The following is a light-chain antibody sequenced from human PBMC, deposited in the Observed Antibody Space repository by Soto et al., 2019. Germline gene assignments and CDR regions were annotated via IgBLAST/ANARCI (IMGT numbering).Light chain of an antibody. CDR1: SSDVGSYTF. Sequence: QSVLTQPASVSGSPGQSITISCTGTSSDVGSYTFVSWYQQHPGKAPKLMMYEASKRPSGVSNRFSGSKSGNTASLTISGLQAEDEADYYCCSYAGTYTSPVLFGGGTKVTVL. J-gene: IGLJ2*01. CDR3: CSYAGTYTSPVL. V-gene: IGLV2-23*01. CDR2: EAS.